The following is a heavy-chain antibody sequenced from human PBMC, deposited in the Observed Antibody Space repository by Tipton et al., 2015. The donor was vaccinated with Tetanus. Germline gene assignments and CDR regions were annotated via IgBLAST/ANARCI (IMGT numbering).Heavy chain of an antibody. J-gene: IGHJ4*02. CDR1: GFTFSSHW. CDR2: ISSTSSYI. CDR3: ATGRTLDY. V-gene: IGHV3-21*01. Sequence: EASGFTFSSHWMNWVRQAPGKGLEWLSSISSTSSYIYYSDSVKGRFTVSRDNAKNSLSLQMKSLGDEDTAMYYCATGRTLDYWGQGTRVTVST. D-gene: IGHD1-26*01.